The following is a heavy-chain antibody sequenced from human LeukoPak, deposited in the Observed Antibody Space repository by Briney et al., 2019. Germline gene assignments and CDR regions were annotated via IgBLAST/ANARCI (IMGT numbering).Heavy chain of an antibody. V-gene: IGHV4-59*08. CDR3: ARSSYGFNWFDP. J-gene: IGHJ5*02. CDR2: IYYSGST. Sequence: SETLSLTCAVYGGSFSSYYWNWIRQPPGKGLEWIGYIYYSGSTNYNPSLKSRVTISVDASKSQFSLRLSSVTAADTAVYYCARSSYGFNWFDPWGQGTLVTVSS. D-gene: IGHD3-16*01. CDR1: GGSFSSYY.